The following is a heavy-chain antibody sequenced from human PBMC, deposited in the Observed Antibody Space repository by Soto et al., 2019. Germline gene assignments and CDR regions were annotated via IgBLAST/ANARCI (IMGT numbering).Heavy chain of an antibody. Sequence: QVKVVQSGVEVRRPGSSVKVSCKASGDTFKNCVISWVRQAPGQGLEWMGGIIPLFGTTDFAQRFQGRLTITTDESTTTAYMELSRLRSEDPATYYCAAELGFGKLSVVWGQGTTVIVSS. CDR1: GDTFKNCV. J-gene: IGHJ6*02. V-gene: IGHV1-69*01. CDR2: IIPLFGTT. D-gene: IGHD3-10*01. CDR3: AAELGFGKLSVV.